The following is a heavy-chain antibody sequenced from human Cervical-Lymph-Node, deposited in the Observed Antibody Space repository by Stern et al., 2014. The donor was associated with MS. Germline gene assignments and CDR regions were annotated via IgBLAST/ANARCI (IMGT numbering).Heavy chain of an antibody. CDR2: LFSNDER. J-gene: IGHJ4*02. V-gene: IGHV2-26*01. CDR1: GFSLSNGRMG. Sequence: VTLRESGPVLVKPTETLMLTCTVSGFSLSNGRMGVSWIRQPPGKALEWLAHLFSNDERSYITSLKSRLTISKDTSRSQVVLTMTNMDPVDTATYFCARILYDGAYRGDYWGQGILVTVSS. CDR3: ARILYDGAYRGDY. D-gene: IGHD3-10*01.